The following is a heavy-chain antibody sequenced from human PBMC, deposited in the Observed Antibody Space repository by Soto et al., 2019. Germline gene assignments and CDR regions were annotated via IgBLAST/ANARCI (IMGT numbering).Heavy chain of an antibody. Sequence: QVQLVESGGGVVHPGRSLRLSCAASGFTFSSYAMHWVRQAPGKGLEWVAVISYDGSNKYYADSVKGRFTISRDNYKNTLYLQMNSLRAEDTAVYYCARDRPAMVRGVISVWGQGTTVTVSS. V-gene: IGHV3-30-3*01. CDR2: ISYDGSNK. D-gene: IGHD3-10*01. CDR1: GFTFSSYA. J-gene: IGHJ6*02. CDR3: ARDRPAMVRGVISV.